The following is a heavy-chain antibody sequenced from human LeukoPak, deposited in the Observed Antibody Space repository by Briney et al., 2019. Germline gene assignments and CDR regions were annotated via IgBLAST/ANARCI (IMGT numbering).Heavy chain of an antibody. J-gene: IGHJ4*02. CDR2: IWYDGSNK. CDR3: ATEEKPVAGNPSVDY. CDR1: GFTFSSNG. Sequence: GGSLRLSCAASGFTFSSNGMHWVRQAPGKGLEWVAVIWYDGSNKYYAASVKGRFTISRDNSKNTLYLQMNSLRAEDTAVYHCATEEKPVAGNPSVDYWGQGTLVTVSS. D-gene: IGHD6-19*01. V-gene: IGHV3-33*01.